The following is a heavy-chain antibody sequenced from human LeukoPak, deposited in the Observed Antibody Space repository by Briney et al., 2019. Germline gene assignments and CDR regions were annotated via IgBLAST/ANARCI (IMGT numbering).Heavy chain of an antibody. CDR1: GYTCNGYY. CDR3: ARDRRGYSGYDMN. CDR2: INPNSGGT. J-gene: IGHJ4*02. V-gene: IGHV1-2*06. Sequence: ASVKVSCKASGYTCNGYYMQWVRQAPAQGLEWMGRINPNSGGTDSAQKFQGRVTMTIDTSINTAYMELSSLTSDDTAVYYCARDRRGYSGYDMNWGQGTLVTVSS. D-gene: IGHD5-12*01.